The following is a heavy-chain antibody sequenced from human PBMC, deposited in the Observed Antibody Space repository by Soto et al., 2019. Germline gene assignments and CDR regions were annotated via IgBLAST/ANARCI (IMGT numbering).Heavy chain of an antibody. CDR3: ARVPIGKYGVWNY. V-gene: IGHV3-74*01. CDR2: INPGGTIT. D-gene: IGHD2-8*01. Sequence: EEQLVESGGGLVQPGGSLRLSCAASGFTFSSYWMHWVRQAPGKGLVWVSRINPGGTITDYADSVKGRFTISRDNAKNTVYLQVNSLRGDDTAEYFCARVPIGKYGVWNYWGHGTLFTVFS. CDR1: GFTFSSYW. J-gene: IGHJ4*01.